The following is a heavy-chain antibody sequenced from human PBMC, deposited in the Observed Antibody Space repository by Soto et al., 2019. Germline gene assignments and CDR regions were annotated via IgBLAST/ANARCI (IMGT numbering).Heavy chain of an antibody. J-gene: IGHJ6*02. CDR3: ARRLVVPAFYGMDV. CDR2: IDPSDSYT. Sequence: PGESLKISCMGSGYKVSTWHNFTSYWIAWVRQMPGKGLEWMGRIDPSDSYTNYSPSFQGHVTISADKSISTAYLQWSSLKASDTAMYYCARRLVVPAFYGMDVWGQGTTVTVSS. D-gene: IGHD2-2*01. V-gene: IGHV5-10-1*01. CDR1: GYKVSTWHNFTSYW.